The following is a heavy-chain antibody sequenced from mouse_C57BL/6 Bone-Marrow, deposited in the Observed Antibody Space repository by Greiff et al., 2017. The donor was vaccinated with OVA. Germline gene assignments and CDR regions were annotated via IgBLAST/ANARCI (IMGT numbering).Heavy chain of an antibody. J-gene: IGHJ4*01. D-gene: IGHD2-5*01. V-gene: IGHV2-2*01. CDR2: IWSGGST. CDR3: ARNRDYSNPYAMDY. Sequence: QVHVKQSGPGLVQPSQSLSITCTVSGFSLTSYGVHWVRQSPGKGLEWLGVIWSGGSTDYNAAFISRLSISKDNSKSQVFFKMNSLQADDTAIYYCARNRDYSNPYAMDYWGQGTSVTVSS. CDR1: GFSLTSYG.